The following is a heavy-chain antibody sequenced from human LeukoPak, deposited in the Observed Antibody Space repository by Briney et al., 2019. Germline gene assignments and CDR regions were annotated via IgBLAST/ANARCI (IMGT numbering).Heavy chain of an antibody. Sequence: SETLSLTCTVSGGSISSYYWSWIRQPPGKGLEWIGYIYYSGSTNYNPSLKSRVTISVDTSKNQFSLKLSSVTAADTVVYYCARGRTYRSSSWFDPWGQGTLVTVSS. CDR3: ARGRTYRSSSWFDP. D-gene: IGHD6-6*01. CDR1: GGSISSYY. CDR2: IYYSGST. J-gene: IGHJ5*02. V-gene: IGHV4-59*01.